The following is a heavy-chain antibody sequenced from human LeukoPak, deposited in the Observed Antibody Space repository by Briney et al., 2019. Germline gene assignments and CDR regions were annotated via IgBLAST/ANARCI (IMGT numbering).Heavy chain of an antibody. CDR2: ISGSGGST. V-gene: IGHV3-21*01. CDR3: ARDNLERQLGPYYYCMDV. Sequence: GGSLRLSCAASGFTVSSNYMSWVRQAPGKGLEWVSAISGSGGSTYYADSVKGRFTISRDNAKNSLYLQMNSLRAEDTAVYYCARDNLERQLGPYYYCMDVWGKGTTVTVSS. CDR1: GFTVSSNY. J-gene: IGHJ6*03. D-gene: IGHD6-13*01.